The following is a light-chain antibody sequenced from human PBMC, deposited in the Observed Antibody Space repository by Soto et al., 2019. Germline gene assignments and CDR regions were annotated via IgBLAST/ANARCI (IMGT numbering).Light chain of an antibody. CDR1: SSDVGGYNY. Sequence: QSVLTQPPSASGSPGQSVTISCTGTSSDVGGYNYVSWYQQYPGRAPKLIIYEVTKRPSGVPDRLSGSKSGNTASLPVSGLQAADEADYYYSSYAASSHCYFVFGGGTKLTVL. CDR2: EVT. CDR3: SSYAASSHCYFV. V-gene: IGLV2-8*01. J-gene: IGLJ3*02.